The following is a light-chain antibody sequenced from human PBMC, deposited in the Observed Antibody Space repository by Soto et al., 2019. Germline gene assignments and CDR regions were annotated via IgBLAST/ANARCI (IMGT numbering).Light chain of an antibody. Sequence: QSVLIQPPSVSGAPGQTVTISCSGSSSNIGDNALTWYQQVPGKAPRLLIYYDDLLPSGVSDRFSGSKSGTSASLAISGLQPEDEADYYCAARDDRLNGRVFGGGTKLTVL. CDR3: AARDDRLNGRV. V-gene: IGLV1-36*01. CDR2: YDD. CDR1: SSNIGDNA. J-gene: IGLJ2*01.